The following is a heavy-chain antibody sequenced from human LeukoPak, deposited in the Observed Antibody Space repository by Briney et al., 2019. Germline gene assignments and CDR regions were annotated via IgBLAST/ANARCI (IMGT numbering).Heavy chain of an antibody. V-gene: IGHV4-59*08. D-gene: IGHD4-23*01. CDR1: GGSISSYY. CDR3: ARHKGAATVDFDY. Sequence: SETLSLTCTVSGGSISSYYWSWIRQPPGKGLEWIGYIYYSGSTNYNPSLESRVTISVDTSKNQFSLKLSSVTAADTAVYYCARHKGAATVDFDYWGQGTLVTVSS. CDR2: IYYSGST. J-gene: IGHJ4*02.